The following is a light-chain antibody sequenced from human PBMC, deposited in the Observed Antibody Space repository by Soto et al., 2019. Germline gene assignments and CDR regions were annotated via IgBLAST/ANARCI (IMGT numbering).Light chain of an antibody. CDR1: SGSVSTSFY. V-gene: IGLV8-61*01. CDR2: TTT. CDR3: VLYVTTGLYV. Sequence: QAVVTQEPSSSVSPGGTVTLTCGLSSGSVSTSFYPSWYQQTPGQAPRTLISTTTTRSSGVPDRFSGSILGNKAALTITGAQADDESDYYCVLYVTTGLYVFGSGTKLTVL. J-gene: IGLJ1*01.